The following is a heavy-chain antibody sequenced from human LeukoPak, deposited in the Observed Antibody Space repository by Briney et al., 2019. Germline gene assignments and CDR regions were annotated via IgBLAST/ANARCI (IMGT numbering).Heavy chain of an antibody. CDR3: ARAGRGYCSGGSCPSPEYFQH. J-gene: IGHJ1*01. V-gene: IGHV1-69*04. D-gene: IGHD2-15*01. Sequence: GASVKVSCKASGGTFSSYAISWVRQAPGQGLEWMGRIIPILGIANYAQKFQGRATITADKSTSTAYMELSSLRSEDTAVYYCARAGRGYCSGGSCPSPEYFQHWGQGTLVTVSS. CDR2: IIPILGIA. CDR1: GGTFSSYA.